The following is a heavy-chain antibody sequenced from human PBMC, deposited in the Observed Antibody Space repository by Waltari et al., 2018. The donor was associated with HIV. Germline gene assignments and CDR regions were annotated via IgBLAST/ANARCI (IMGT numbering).Heavy chain of an antibody. Sequence: EVQLVESGGGLVKPGGSPRLSCAASGFTFSSYSMNWVRQAPGKGLEWVSSISIGSSYIYYADSVKGRFTISRDNARNSLYLQMNSLRAEDTAVYYCARDRVRFLEWLLRYGMDVWGQGTTVTVSS. CDR1: GFTFSSYS. CDR3: ARDRVRFLEWLLRYGMDV. D-gene: IGHD3-3*01. CDR2: ISIGSSYI. V-gene: IGHV3-21*01. J-gene: IGHJ6*02.